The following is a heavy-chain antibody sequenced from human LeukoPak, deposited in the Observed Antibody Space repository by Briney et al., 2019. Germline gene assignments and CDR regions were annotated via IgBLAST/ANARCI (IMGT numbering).Heavy chain of an antibody. CDR2: IIPILGIA. V-gene: IGHV1-69*04. D-gene: IGHD3-22*01. J-gene: IGHJ4*02. CDR3: ARVSPYYYDSSGYYYVLKY. CDR1: GGTFSSYA. Sequence: ASVKVSCKASGGTFSSYAISWVRQAPGQGLEWMGRIIPILGIANYAQKLQGRVTMTTDTSTSTAYMELRSLRSDDTAVYYCARVSPYYYDSSGYYYVLKYWGQGTLVTVSS.